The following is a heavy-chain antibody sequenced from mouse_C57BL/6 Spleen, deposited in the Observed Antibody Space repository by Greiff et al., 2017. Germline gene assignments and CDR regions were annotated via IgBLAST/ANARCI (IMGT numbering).Heavy chain of an antibody. V-gene: IGHV5-17*01. CDR2: ISSGSSTI. CDR1: GFTFSDYG. Sequence: EVQLVESGGGLVKPGGSLKLSCAASGFTFSDYGMHWVRQAPEKGLEWVAYISSGSSTIYYADTVKGRFTISRDNAKNTLFLQMTSLRSEDTAMYYCASEDRFAYWGQGALVTVSA. CDR3: ASEDRFAY. J-gene: IGHJ3*01.